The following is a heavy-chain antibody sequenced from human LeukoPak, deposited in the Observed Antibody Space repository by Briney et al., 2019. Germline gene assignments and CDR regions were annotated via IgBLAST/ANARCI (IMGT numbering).Heavy chain of an antibody. CDR3: ATEKSSYGPGNPGGFDY. V-gene: IGHV3-66*01. CDR2: MYNGGRT. CDR1: GFTVSTNY. Sequence: PGGSLRLSCAASGFTVSTNYVSCVRQAPGKGLEWLSVMYNGGRTYYADSVKDRFTISRDNSKNTLYLQLNSLRAEDTALYSCATEKSSYGPGNPGGFDYWGRGSLVTVSS. J-gene: IGHJ4*02. D-gene: IGHD3-10*01.